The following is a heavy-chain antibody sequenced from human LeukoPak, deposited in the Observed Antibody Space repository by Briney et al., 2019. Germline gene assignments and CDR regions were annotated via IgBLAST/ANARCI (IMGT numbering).Heavy chain of an antibody. Sequence: ASVKVSCKASEYTFTGYYMHWVRQAPGQGLEWMGIINPSGGSTSYAQKFQGRVTMTRDMSTSTVYMELSSLRSEDTAVYYCARVKGYVWGSYRNGYFDYWGQGTLVTVSS. V-gene: IGHV1-46*01. D-gene: IGHD3-16*02. CDR3: ARVKGYVWGSYRNGYFDY. J-gene: IGHJ4*02. CDR1: EYTFTGYY. CDR2: INPSGGST.